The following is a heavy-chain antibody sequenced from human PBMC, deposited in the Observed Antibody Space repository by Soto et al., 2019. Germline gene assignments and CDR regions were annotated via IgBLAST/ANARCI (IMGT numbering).Heavy chain of an antibody. CDR1: GYSLTSYW. Sequence: PGESLKISCKGSGYSLTSYWISWVRQMPLKVLEWMGRIDPSDSYTNYSPSFQGHVTISADKSISTAYLQWSSLKASDTAMYYCARSLGYCSSTSCYTGYSGYDSGYWGQGTLVTVSS. V-gene: IGHV5-10-1*01. D-gene: IGHD2-2*02. J-gene: IGHJ4*02. CDR2: IDPSDSYT. CDR3: ARSLGYCSSTSCYTGYSGYDSGY.